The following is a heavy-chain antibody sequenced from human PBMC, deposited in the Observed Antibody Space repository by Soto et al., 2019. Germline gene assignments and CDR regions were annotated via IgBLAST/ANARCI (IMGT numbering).Heavy chain of an antibody. Sequence: QIQLVQSGAEVKKPGASARVSCKASGYIFSNYGISWMRQVPGQGLEWMGWVSAYNGNSNYTQKFQGRVTMTTDTATNTAYMELRSLRSDDTAVYYCERASGIGVGTTSYWGQGTLVTVSS. V-gene: IGHV1-18*01. CDR1: GYIFSNYG. CDR3: ERASGIGVGTTSY. D-gene: IGHD3-22*01. CDR2: VSAYNGNS. J-gene: IGHJ4*02.